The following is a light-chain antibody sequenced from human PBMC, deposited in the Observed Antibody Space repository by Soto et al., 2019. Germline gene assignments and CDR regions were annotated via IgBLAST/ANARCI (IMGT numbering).Light chain of an antibody. CDR2: GAS. CDR1: QSVSNNY. V-gene: IGKV3-20*01. J-gene: IGKJ5*01. Sequence: EIVLTQSPGTLSLSPGERATLSCRASQSVSNNYLAWYQQKPGQAPRLVIYGASNRATGIPDRFSASGSGTDFTLTISRLEPEDFAVYYCHQHVTPANTFGQGTRLEIK. CDR3: HQHVTPANT.